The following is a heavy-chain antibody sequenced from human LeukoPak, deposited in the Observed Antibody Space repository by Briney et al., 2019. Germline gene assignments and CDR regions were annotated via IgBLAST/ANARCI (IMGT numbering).Heavy chain of an antibody. Sequence: TGGSLRLSCAASGFTFSSYAMSWVRQAPGKGLEWVSAISGSGGSTYYADSVKGRFTISRDNSKNTLYLQMNSLRAEDTAVYYCAKRFRAGIAAASYYFDYWGQGTLVTVSS. D-gene: IGHD6-13*01. CDR1: GFTFSSYA. V-gene: IGHV3-23*01. CDR2: ISGSGGST. CDR3: AKRFRAGIAAASYYFDY. J-gene: IGHJ4*02.